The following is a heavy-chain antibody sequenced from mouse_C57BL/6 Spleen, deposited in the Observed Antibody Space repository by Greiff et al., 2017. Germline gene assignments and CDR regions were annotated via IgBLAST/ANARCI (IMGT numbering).Heavy chain of an antibody. J-gene: IGHJ2*01. V-gene: IGHV1-22*01. Sequence: VQLQQSGPELVKPGASVKMSCKASGYTFTDYNMHWVKQSHGKSLEWIGYINPNNGGTSYNQKFKGKATLTVNKSSSTAYMELRSLTSEDSAVYYCASRNWDGGYFDYWGQGTTRTVSS. CDR1: GYTFTDYN. CDR3: ASRNWDGGYFDY. CDR2: INPNNGGT. D-gene: IGHD4-1*01.